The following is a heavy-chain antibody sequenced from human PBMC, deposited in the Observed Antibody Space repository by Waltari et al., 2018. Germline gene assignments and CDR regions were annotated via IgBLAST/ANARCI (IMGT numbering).Heavy chain of an antibody. CDR1: GFTFSSCA. Sequence: QVHLVESGGGVVQPGGSLRLSCVASGFTFSSCAMHWVRQAPGKGLEWVAFGSIDGGTKYYTDSVRGRFTISRDNSENTLYLQMNSLRAEDTALYYCVTVPGIATSGNDGIDIWGQGTMVTVSS. J-gene: IGHJ3*02. D-gene: IGHD6-13*01. V-gene: IGHV3-30*02. CDR3: VTVPGIATSGNDGIDI. CDR2: GSIDGGTK.